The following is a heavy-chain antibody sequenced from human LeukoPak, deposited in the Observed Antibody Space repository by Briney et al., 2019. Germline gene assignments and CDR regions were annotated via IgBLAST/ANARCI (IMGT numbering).Heavy chain of an antibody. CDR3: AKGMATITYELDY. J-gene: IGHJ4*02. CDR2: ISWDGGST. CDR1: GFTFADYA. D-gene: IGHD5-24*01. V-gene: IGHV3-43D*03. Sequence: GGSLRLSCAASGFTFADYAMHWGRHAPGEGLEWVSLISWDGGSTYYADSVKGRFTISRDNSKNSLYLQMNSLRAEDTALYYCAKGMATITYELDYWGQGTLVTVSS.